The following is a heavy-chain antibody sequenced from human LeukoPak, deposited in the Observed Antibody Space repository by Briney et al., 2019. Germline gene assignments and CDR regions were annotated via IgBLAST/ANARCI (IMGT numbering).Heavy chain of an antibody. CDR3: TRGNSIAAGAN. D-gene: IGHD6-13*01. J-gene: IGHJ4*02. CDR1: GGSSSSSNYY. V-gene: IGHV4-39*07. Sequence: SETLSLTCSVSGGSSSSSNYYCGWIRQAPGSGLEWIGSVYHGGSTYDNPSLKSRVTISLDTSKNQSSLKVTSVTAADTAVYYCTRGNSIAAGANWGQGTLVTVSS. CDR2: VYHGGST.